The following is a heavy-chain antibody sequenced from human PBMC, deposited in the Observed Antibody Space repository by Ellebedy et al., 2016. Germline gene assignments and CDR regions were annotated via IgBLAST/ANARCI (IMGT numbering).Heavy chain of an antibody. Sequence: GESLKISXAASGFTFSSYSMNWVRQAPGKGLEWVSSISSSSSYIYYADSVKGRFTISRDNAKNSLYLQMNRLRAEDTAVYYCARDKWDYDILTGASYYYGMDVWGQGTTVTVSS. J-gene: IGHJ6*02. CDR2: ISSSSSYI. V-gene: IGHV3-21*01. CDR3: ARDKWDYDILTGASYYYGMDV. CDR1: GFTFSSYS. D-gene: IGHD3-9*01.